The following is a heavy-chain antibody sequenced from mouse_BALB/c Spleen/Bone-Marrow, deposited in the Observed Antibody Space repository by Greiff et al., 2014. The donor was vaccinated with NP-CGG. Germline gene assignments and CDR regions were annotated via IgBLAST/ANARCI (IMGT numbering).Heavy chain of an antibody. D-gene: IGHD1-1*01. Sequence: DVKLVESGPELVKPGASVKISCKASGYSFTGHFMNWVIQSHGKSLEWIGRINPYNGDSFYNQKFKGKATLTVDKSSSTAHMELRSLASEDSAVYYCARVTTDWYFDVWGAGTTVTVSS. CDR2: INPYNGDS. J-gene: IGHJ1*01. CDR1: GYSFTGHF. CDR3: ARVTTDWYFDV. V-gene: IGHV1-20*02.